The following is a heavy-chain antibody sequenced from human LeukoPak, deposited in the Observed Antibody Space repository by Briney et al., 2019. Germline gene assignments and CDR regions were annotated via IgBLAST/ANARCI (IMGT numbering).Heavy chain of an antibody. CDR1: GGSISSYY. D-gene: IGHD6-19*01. CDR3: ARSGASGWQFNWFDP. J-gene: IGHJ5*02. Sequence: PSETLPLTCTVSGGSISSYYWSWIRQPPGKGLEWIGYIYYSGSTNYNPSLKSRVTISVDTSKNQFSLKLSSVTAADTAVYYCARSGASGWQFNWFDPWGQGTLVTVSS. CDR2: IYYSGST. V-gene: IGHV4-59*08.